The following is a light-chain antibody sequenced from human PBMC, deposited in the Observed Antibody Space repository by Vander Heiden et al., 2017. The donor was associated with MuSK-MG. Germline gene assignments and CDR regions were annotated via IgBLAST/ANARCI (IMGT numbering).Light chain of an antibody. Sequence: EIVLTQSPGTLSLSPGERATLSCRASQSVSSSYLAWYQQKPGQAPRLLIYGASSRATGIPDRFSGSGSGTDFILTITRLEPEDFAVYYCQQDNNSPLTFGGGTKVEIK. CDR2: GAS. CDR1: QSVSSSY. CDR3: QQDNNSPLT. J-gene: IGKJ4*01. V-gene: IGKV3-20*01.